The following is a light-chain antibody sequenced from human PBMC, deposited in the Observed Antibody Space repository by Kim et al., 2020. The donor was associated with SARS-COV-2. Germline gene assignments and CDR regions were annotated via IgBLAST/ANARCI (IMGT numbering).Light chain of an antibody. V-gene: IGKV1-39*01. CDR1: QTISNY. Sequence: DIQMTQSPSSLSASIGDRVTITCRASQTISNYLSWYQHKPGKVPKLLIYDAYSLHSGVPSRFSGSGSGTEFTLTISGFQPEDFATYYCQEGYSTSWAFGPGTKVDIK. CDR2: DAY. CDR3: QEGYSTSWA. J-gene: IGKJ1*01.